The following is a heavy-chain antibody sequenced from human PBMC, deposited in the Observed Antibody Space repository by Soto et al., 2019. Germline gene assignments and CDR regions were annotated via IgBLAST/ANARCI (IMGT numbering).Heavy chain of an antibody. Sequence: GGSLRLSCAASGLTFSSYGMHWVRQAPGKGLEWVAVIWYDGSNKYYADSVKGRFTISRDNSKNTLYLQMNSLRAEDTAVYYCARVAITEPYSSGWYGVAFAIWGQGTMVTVSS. CDR2: IWYDGSNK. V-gene: IGHV3-33*01. CDR3: ARVAITEPYSSGWYGVAFAI. D-gene: IGHD6-19*01. J-gene: IGHJ3*02. CDR1: GLTFSSYG.